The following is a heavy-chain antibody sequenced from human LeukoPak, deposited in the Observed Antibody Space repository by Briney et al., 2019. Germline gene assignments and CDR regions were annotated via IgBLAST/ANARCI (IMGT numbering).Heavy chain of an antibody. CDR1: GGSIRNYY. D-gene: IGHD4-23*01. J-gene: IGHJ4*02. CDR2: IYYSGST. Sequence: PSETLSLTCTVSGGSIRNYYWSWIRQPPGKGLEWIGYIYYSGSTNYNPSLKSRVAMSVDTSKNQFSLKLSSVTAADTAVYYCARSDSGNFPLDYWGQGTLVTVSS. V-gene: IGHV4-59*01. CDR3: ARSDSGNFPLDY.